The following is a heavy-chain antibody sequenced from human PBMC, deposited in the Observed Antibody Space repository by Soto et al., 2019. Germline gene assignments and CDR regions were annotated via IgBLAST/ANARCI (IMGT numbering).Heavy chain of an antibody. CDR1: GLTFSSYS. V-gene: IGHV3-21*01. CDR2: ISSSSSYI. CDR3: AREPPYYYDSSGYPD. D-gene: IGHD3-22*01. J-gene: IGHJ4*02. Sequence: GSLRLSCAASGLTFSSYSMNWVRQAPGKGLEWVSSISSSSSYIYYADSVKGRFTISRDNAKNSLYLQMNSLRAEDTAVYYCAREPPYYYDSSGYPDWGQGTLVTVSS.